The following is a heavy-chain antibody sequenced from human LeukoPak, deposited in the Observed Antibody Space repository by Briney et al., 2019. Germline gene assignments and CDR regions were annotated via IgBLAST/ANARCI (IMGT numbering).Heavy chain of an antibody. CDR3: ARGYCSSTSCYTYLDY. CDR2: IYHSGST. D-gene: IGHD2-2*02. Sequence: SETLSLTCAVSGGSISSGGYSWSWIRQPPGKGLEWIGYIYHSGSTYYNPSLKSRVTISVDRSKNQFSLKLSSVTAADTAVYYCARGYCSSTSCYTYLDYWGQGTLVTVSS. CDR1: GGSISSGGYS. J-gene: IGHJ4*02. V-gene: IGHV4-30-2*01.